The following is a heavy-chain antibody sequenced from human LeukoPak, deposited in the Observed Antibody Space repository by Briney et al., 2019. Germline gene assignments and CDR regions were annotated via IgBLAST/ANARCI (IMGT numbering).Heavy chain of an antibody. CDR3: ARDYDDYVWGSYRLCAFDI. CDR2: IYYSGST. D-gene: IGHD3-16*02. CDR1: GGSISSSSYY. J-gene: IGHJ3*02. V-gene: IGHV4-39*02. Sequence: SETLSLTCTVSGGSISSSSYYWGWIRQPPGKGLEWIGSIYYSGSTYYNPSLKSRVTISVDTSKNQFSLKLSSVTAADTAVYYCARDYDDYVWGSYRLCAFDIWGQGTMVTVSS.